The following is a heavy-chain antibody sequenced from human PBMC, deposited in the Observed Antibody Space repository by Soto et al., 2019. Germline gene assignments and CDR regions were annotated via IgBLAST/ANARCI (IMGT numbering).Heavy chain of an antibody. CDR3: TRSAYMDV. CDR2: ISSGSSTI. Sequence: GGSLRLSCAASGFTFSGHDMNWVRQAPGKGLEWVSYISSGSSTIYYADSVKGRFTISRDNAKNSLYLQMDSLRAEDTAVYYATRSAYMDVWGTGTTVTVSS. J-gene: IGHJ6*03. CDR1: GFTFSGHD. D-gene: IGHD2-2*01. V-gene: IGHV3-48*01.